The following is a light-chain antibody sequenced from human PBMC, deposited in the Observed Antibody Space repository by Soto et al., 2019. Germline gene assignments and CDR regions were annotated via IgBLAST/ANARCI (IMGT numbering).Light chain of an antibody. CDR2: DAS. V-gene: IGKV3-11*01. J-gene: IGKJ4*01. Sequence: EIVLTQSPATLSLSPGERATLSCRASQSVSSYLAWYQQKPGQAPRLLIYDASSRATGIPARFSSSGSGTDFTLTISSLEPEDFAVYYCQQRSTPLTFGGGTKVEIK. CDR1: QSVSSY. CDR3: QQRSTPLT.